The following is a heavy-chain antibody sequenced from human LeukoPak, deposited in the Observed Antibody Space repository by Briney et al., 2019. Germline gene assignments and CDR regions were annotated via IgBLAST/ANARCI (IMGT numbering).Heavy chain of an antibody. CDR2: IYYSGST. D-gene: IGHD6-19*01. CDR3: ARGRRIAVAGTGNWFDP. V-gene: IGHV4-59*12. Sequence: SETLSLTCTVSGGSISSYYWSWIRQPPGKGLEWIGYIYYSGSTNYNPSLKSRVTISEDTSKNQFSLKLSSVTAADTAVYYCARGRRIAVAGTGNWFDPWGQGTLVTVSS. J-gene: IGHJ5*02. CDR1: GGSISSYY.